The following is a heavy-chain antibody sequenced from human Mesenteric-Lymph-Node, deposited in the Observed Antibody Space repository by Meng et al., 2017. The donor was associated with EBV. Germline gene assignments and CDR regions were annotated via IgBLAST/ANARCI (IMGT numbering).Heavy chain of an antibody. Sequence: QVGPEEAGPGLVKPSGTLSLTCTVSGVSITSNNWWTWVRQPPGKGLEWIGKIYHSGGTNYNPSLESRVTISVDKSTNQFSLRVSSVTAADTAVYYCARNVQSCSGSNCYHWFDPWGQGTLVTVSS. D-gene: IGHD2-2*01. J-gene: IGHJ5*02. CDR3: ARNVQSCSGSNCYHWFDP. CDR2: IYHSGGT. CDR1: GVSITSNNW. V-gene: IGHV4-4*02.